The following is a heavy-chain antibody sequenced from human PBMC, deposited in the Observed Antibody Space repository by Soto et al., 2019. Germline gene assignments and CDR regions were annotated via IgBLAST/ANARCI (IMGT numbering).Heavy chain of an antibody. CDR2: ISYDGSNK. J-gene: IGHJ4*02. Sequence: QVQLVESGGGVVQPGRSLRLSCAASGFTCSSYALHWVRQAPGKGLEWVAVISYDGSNKYYADSVKGRFTISGDNSKNTLSLHMNSLRAEDTAVYYCARDSKGRIAAHGQRDYWGQGTLVTVSS. D-gene: IGHD6-13*01. V-gene: IGHV3-30-3*01. CDR3: ARDSKGRIAAHGQRDY. CDR1: GFTCSSYA.